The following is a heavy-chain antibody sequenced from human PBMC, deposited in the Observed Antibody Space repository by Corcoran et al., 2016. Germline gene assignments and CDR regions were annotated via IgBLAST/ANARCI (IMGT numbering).Heavy chain of an antibody. V-gene: IGHV1-46*01. CDR3: ARDRIEIVGVARYYYYGMDV. J-gene: IGHJ6*02. CDR2: INTSGGST. D-gene: IGHD3-3*01. CDR1: GYTFTNYY. Sequence: QVQLVQSGAEVKKPGASVKVSCKASGYTFTNYYMHWVRQAPGQGLEWMGIINTSGGSTSYEEKFQGRVTMTRDTSTSTVYMERSSLRSEDKAVYYCARDRIEIVGVARYYYYGMDVWGQGTTVTVSS.